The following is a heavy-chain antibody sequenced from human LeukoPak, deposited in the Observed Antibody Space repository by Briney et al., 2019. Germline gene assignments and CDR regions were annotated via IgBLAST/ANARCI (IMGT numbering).Heavy chain of an antibody. CDR1: GYTFTSYG. D-gene: IGHD3-22*01. Sequence: ASVKVSCKASGYTFTSYGISWVRQAPGQGLEWMGWISAYNGNTNYAQKLQGRVTMTTDTSTSTAYMELRSLRSDDTAVYYCAIESYYYDSSGYYYFDYWGQGTLVTVSS. J-gene: IGHJ4*02. CDR2: ISAYNGNT. CDR3: AIESYYYDSSGYYYFDY. V-gene: IGHV1-18*01.